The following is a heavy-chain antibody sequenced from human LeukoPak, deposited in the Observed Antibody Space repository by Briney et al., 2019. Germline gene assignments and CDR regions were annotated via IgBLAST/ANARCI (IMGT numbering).Heavy chain of an antibody. V-gene: IGHV3-30-3*01. CDR1: GFTFSTYF. J-gene: IGHJ4*02. D-gene: IGHD3-22*01. Sequence: PGRSLRLSCAASGFTFSTYFMHWVRQAPGKGLEWVADIASDGSHTFYVDSVKGRFTISRDNSKNTLYLQMNSLRAEDTAVYYCAKEDSSGYYVGMYYFDYWGQGTLVTVSS. CDR2: IASDGSHT. CDR3: AKEDSSGYYVGMYYFDY.